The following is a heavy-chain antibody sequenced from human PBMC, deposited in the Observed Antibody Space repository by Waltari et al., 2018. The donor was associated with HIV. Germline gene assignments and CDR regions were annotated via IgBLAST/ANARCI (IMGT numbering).Heavy chain of an antibody. CDR2: ISAYNGNT. Sequence: QVQLVQSGAEVKKPGASVKVSCKASGYTFTSYGISWVRQGPGQGLEWMGWISAYNGNTNYAQKLQGRVTMTTDTSTSTAYMELRSLRSDDTAVYYCAREPPRGYSGYDSYYFDYWGQGTLVTVSS. D-gene: IGHD5-12*01. CDR1: GYTFTSYG. CDR3: AREPPRGYSGYDSYYFDY. V-gene: IGHV1-18*01. J-gene: IGHJ4*02.